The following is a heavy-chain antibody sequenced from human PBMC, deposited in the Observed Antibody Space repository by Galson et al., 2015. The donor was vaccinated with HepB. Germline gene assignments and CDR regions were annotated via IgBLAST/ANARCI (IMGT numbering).Heavy chain of an antibody. V-gene: IGHV3-11*06. CDR2: ISSSGSFT. CDR3: AREFQGIAFRDF. D-gene: IGHD2-21*01. CDR1: GFRFSDSY. Sequence: SLRLSCAASGFRFSDSYMSWIRQAPGKGLEWLSFISSSGSFTNFADSVKGRFTISRDNAKNSLYLQMNSLRPEDTAVYYCAREFQGIAFRDFWGREPWSPSPQ. J-gene: IGHJ4*02.